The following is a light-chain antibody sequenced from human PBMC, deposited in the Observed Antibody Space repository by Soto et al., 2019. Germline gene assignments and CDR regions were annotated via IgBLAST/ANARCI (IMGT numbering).Light chain of an antibody. Sequence: EIVLTQSPATLSLSPGERATLSCRASQSVSSSLAWYQQKPGQAPRLLISDASSRATGVPARFSGSGSGTEFTLTISSLEPEDFALYYCQQRGNWPLTFGGGTKVEI. CDR2: DAS. V-gene: IGKV3-11*01. CDR3: QQRGNWPLT. CDR1: QSVSSS. J-gene: IGKJ4*01.